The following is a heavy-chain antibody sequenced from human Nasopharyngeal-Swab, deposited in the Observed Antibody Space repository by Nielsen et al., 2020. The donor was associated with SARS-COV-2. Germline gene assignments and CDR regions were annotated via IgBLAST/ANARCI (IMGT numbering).Heavy chain of an antibody. CDR2: ISASVIDT. D-gene: IGHD2-15*01. CDR3: AKDSGLAVVAAATSAYY. J-gene: IGHJ4*02. V-gene: IGHV3-23*01. Sequence: GESLKISCAASGFTFNAYVMNWVRQAPGKGPEWVSTISASVIDTNYADSVKGRFTISRDNSRSTLFLQMSSLRAEDTAVYYCAKDSGLAVVAAATSAYYWGQGTLVIVSS. CDR1: GFTFNAYV.